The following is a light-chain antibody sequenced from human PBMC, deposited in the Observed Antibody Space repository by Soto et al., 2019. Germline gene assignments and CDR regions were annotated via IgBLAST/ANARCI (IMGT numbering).Light chain of an antibody. V-gene: IGKV1-5*01. CDR1: QSISTW. CDR3: QQYNSYWT. CDR2: DAS. Sequence: DIQMTQSPSSLSASVGDRVTITCRASQSISTWLAWYQQKPGKAPKLLIYDASSLEIGVPSRFSGSGSRTEFTLTTSSLQPDDFATYYCQQYNSYWTFGQGTKVDIK. J-gene: IGKJ1*01.